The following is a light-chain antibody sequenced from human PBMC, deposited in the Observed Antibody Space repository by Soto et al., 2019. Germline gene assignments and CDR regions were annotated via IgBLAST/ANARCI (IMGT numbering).Light chain of an antibody. CDR3: QQYGVSTT. J-gene: IGKJ4*01. V-gene: IGKV3-20*01. CDR1: QTISNTF. Sequence: EIVLTQSPGTLSLSPGERATRSCRASQTISNTFLAGYQQRPGQAPRLLIYGASGRAAGIPDRFSGSGSGTDFNLSISRLEPEDFAVYYCQQYGVSTTFGGGTKVEIK. CDR2: GAS.